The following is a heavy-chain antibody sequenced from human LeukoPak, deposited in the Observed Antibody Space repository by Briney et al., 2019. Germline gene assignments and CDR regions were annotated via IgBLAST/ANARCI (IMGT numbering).Heavy chain of an antibody. Sequence: SVKVSCKASGGTFSSYAISWVRQAPGQGLEWMGGIIPIFGTANYAQKFQGRVTITADKSTSTAYMELSSLRAEDTAVYYCARDRSSGPSDYWGQGTLVTVSS. CDR1: GGTFSSYA. CDR2: IIPIFGTA. CDR3: ARDRSSGPSDY. D-gene: IGHD6-19*01. V-gene: IGHV1-69*06. J-gene: IGHJ4*02.